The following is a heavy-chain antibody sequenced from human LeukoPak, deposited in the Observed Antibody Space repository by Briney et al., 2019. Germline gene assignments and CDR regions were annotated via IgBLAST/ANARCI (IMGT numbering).Heavy chain of an antibody. CDR1: GYTLTELS. V-gene: IGHV1-24*01. J-gene: IGHJ1*01. CDR2: FDPEDGET. Sequence: ASVKVSCKVSGYTLTELSMHWVRQAPGKGPEWMGGFDPEDGETIYAQKFQGRVTMTEDTSTDTAYMELSSLRSEDTAVYYCATEGYYDSSGYYYVYFQHWGQGTLVTVSS. D-gene: IGHD3-22*01. CDR3: ATEGYYDSSGYYYVYFQH.